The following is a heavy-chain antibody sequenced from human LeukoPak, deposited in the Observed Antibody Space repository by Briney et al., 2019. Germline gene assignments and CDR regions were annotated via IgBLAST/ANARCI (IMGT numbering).Heavy chain of an antibody. Sequence: PSETLSLTCVVYGGSFSGYYWSWIRQPPGMGLEWIGEINHSGSTNYNPSLKSRVTISVDTSKNQFSLRLNSVTAADTAVYYCAYSSGYQQHSGQGTLVTVSS. V-gene: IGHV4-34*01. CDR2: INHSGST. J-gene: IGHJ1*01. D-gene: IGHD3-22*01. CDR1: GGSFSGYY. CDR3: AYSSGYQQH.